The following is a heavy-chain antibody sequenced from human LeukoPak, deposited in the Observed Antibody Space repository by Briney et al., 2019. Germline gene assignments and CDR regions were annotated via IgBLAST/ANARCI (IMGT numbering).Heavy chain of an antibody. CDR1: GGSFSGYY. CDR2: INHSGSS. Sequence: SETLSLTCAVYGGSFSGYYWSWIRQPPGKGLEWIGEINHSGSSNYNPSLKSRVTISVDTSKNQFSLKLSSVTAADTAVYYCARGDGSGYSFDYWGQGTLVTVSS. CDR3: ARGDGSGYSFDY. V-gene: IGHV4-34*01. D-gene: IGHD3-22*01. J-gene: IGHJ4*02.